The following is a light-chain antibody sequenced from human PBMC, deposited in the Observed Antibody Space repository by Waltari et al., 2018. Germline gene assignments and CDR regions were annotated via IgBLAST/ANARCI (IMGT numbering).Light chain of an antibody. J-gene: IGLJ3*02. V-gene: IGLV10-54*04. CDR2: RNN. CDR1: GYNVGDLG. CDR3: SAWDSSLSAWV. Sequence: QAGLTQPPSVSKGLGQTATLTCTGNGYNVGDLGVAWLQQHKGHPPKLLSYRNNNRPSGISERFSASRSGHTDSLTITGLQPDDEADYYCSAWDSSLSAWVFGGGTKLTVL.